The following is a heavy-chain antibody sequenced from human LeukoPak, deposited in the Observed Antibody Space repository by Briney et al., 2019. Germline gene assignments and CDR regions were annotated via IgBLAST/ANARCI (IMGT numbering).Heavy chain of an antibody. D-gene: IGHD6-19*01. V-gene: IGHV3-33*01. CDR3: ARGLAVAGGLDY. CDR1: GFTFSSYG. J-gene: IGHJ4*02. Sequence: PGGSLRLSCAASGFTFSSYGMHWVRQAPGKGLEWVAVIWYDGSNKYYADSVKGRFTISRDNSKNTPYLQMNSLRAEDTAVYYCARGLAVAGGLDYWGQGTLVTVSS. CDR2: IWYDGSNK.